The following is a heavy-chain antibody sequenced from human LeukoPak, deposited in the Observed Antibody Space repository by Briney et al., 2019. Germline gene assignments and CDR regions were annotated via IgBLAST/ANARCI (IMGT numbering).Heavy chain of an antibody. CDR3: ARDRDSSGYYYYMDV. Sequence: GASVKVSCKASGYTFTGYYMHWVRQAPGQGLEWMGWINPNSGGTNYAQKFQGRVTMTRDTSISTAYMELSRLRSDDTAVYYCARDRDSSGYYYYMDVWGKGTTVTISS. D-gene: IGHD3-22*01. J-gene: IGHJ6*03. CDR1: GYTFTGYY. CDR2: INPNSGGT. V-gene: IGHV1-2*02.